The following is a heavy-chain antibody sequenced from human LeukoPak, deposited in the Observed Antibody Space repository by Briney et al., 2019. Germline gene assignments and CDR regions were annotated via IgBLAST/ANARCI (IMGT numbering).Heavy chain of an antibody. CDR1: GFTFDDYG. J-gene: IGHJ4*02. CDR2: INWNGGTT. CDR3: ARAHYYGSGSCDY. Sequence: VGSLRLSCAASGFTFDDYGMTWARQAPGKGLEWVSGINWNGGTTGYADSVRGRFTMSRDNAKNSLFLQMNSLRAEDTALYYCARAHYYGSGSCDYWGQGTLVTVSS. D-gene: IGHD3-10*01. V-gene: IGHV3-20*04.